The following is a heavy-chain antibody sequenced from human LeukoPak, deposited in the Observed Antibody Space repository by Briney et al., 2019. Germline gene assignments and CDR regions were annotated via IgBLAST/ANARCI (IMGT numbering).Heavy chain of an antibody. D-gene: IGHD6-19*01. CDR1: GFTFDDYA. Sequence: GGSLRLSCAASGFTFDDYALHWVRQAPGKGLEWVSSIIWNSGSVGYAGSVKGRFTISRDNSKNTLYLQMNSLRAEDTAVYYCARDSRQWLAGASAFDIWGQGTMVTVSS. V-gene: IGHV3-9*01. CDR3: ARDSRQWLAGASAFDI. J-gene: IGHJ3*02. CDR2: IIWNSGSV.